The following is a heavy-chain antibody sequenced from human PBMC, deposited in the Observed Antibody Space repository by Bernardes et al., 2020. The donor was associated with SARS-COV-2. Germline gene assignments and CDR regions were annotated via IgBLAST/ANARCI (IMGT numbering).Heavy chain of an antibody. CDR2: INGDGSTT. CDR1: GFTFSSYW. CDR3: VRGPSDGHGRFEY. J-gene: IGHJ4*02. V-gene: IGHV3-74*01. Sequence: GGSLRLSCTASGFTFSSYWMHWVRQAPGKGLVWVSRINGDGSTTTYADSVKGRFTISRDNARNTLYLQMNGLRDEDTALYYCVRGPSDGHGRFEYWGQGTLGTVSS.